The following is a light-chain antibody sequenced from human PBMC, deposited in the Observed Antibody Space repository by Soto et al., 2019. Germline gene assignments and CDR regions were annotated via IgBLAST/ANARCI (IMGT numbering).Light chain of an antibody. CDR2: GAS. V-gene: IGKV3-20*01. CDR1: QSVSSSS. Sequence: EIVLTQSPGTLSLSPGARATLSCRGSQSVSSSSLAWYQQKRGQAPRLLIHGASRRAPGIPDRFSGSGSGTECTLTITRLEPEDFAVYHCQQYGNSPWTFGQGTKVDIK. CDR3: QQYGNSPWT. J-gene: IGKJ1*01.